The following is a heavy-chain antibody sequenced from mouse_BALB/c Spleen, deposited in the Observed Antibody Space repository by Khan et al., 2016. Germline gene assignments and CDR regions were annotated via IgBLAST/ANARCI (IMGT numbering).Heavy chain of an antibody. D-gene: IGHD1-1*01. CDR1: GDSITSGY. V-gene: IGHV3-8*02. CDR3: ASYGTRENAMDY. CDR2: ISYSGST. Sequence: EVQLQESGPSLVKPSQTLSLTCSVTGDSITSGYWNWIRKFPGKKLEYMGYISYSGSTYYNPSLKSRLSITRDTSKNQYYLQLNSVTTEDTATYYCASYGTRENAMDYWGQGTSVTVSS. J-gene: IGHJ4*01.